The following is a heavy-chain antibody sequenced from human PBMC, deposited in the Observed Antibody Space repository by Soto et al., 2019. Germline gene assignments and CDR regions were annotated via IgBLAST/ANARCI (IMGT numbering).Heavy chain of an antibody. D-gene: IGHD3-22*01. CDR3: AIFTYYYDSSGYYPRDY. CDR2: IDPSDSYT. V-gene: IGHV5-10-1*01. CDR1: GYSFTSYW. J-gene: IGHJ4*02. Sequence: GESLKISCKGSGYSFTSYWISWVRQMPGKGLEWMGRIDPSDSYTNYSPSFQGHVTISADRSISTAYLQWSSLKASDTAMYYCAIFTYYYDSSGYYPRDYWGQGTLVTVSS.